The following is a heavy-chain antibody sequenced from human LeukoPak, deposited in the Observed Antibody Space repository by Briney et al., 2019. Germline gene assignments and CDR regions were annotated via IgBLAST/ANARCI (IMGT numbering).Heavy chain of an antibody. D-gene: IGHD3-10*01. J-gene: IGHJ6*02. CDR2: TYYRSKWYN. Sequence: SQTLSLTCAISGDSVSSNSAAWNWIRQSPSRGLEWLGRTYYRSKWYNDYAVSVKSRITINPDTSKSQFYLQLNSVTPEDTAVYYCARDQGTMVRGVMSPGYYYGMDVWGQGTTVTVSS. V-gene: IGHV6-1*01. CDR1: GDSVSSNSAA. CDR3: ARDQGTMVRGVMSPGYYYGMDV.